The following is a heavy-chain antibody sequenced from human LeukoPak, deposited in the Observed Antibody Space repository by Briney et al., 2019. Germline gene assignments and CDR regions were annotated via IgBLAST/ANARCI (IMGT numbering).Heavy chain of an antibody. Sequence: SVKVSCKASGGTFSSYAISWVRQAPGQGLEWMGRIIPILGIANYAQKFQGRVTITADKSTSTAYMELSSLRSEDPAVYYCARHRDAVQWLGWGMDVWGQGTTVTVSS. CDR3: ARHRDAVQWLGWGMDV. CDR2: IIPILGIA. D-gene: IGHD6-19*01. CDR1: GGTFSSYA. J-gene: IGHJ6*02. V-gene: IGHV1-69*04.